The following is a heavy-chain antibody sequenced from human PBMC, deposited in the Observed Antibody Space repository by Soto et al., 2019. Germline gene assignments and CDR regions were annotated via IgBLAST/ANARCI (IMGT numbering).Heavy chain of an antibody. J-gene: IGHJ5*02. CDR1: GGSISSSSYY. CDR2: IYYSGST. Sequence: SETLSLTCTVSGGSISSSSYYWGWIRQPPGKGLEWIGSIYYSGSTYYNPSLKSRVTISVDTSKNQFSLKLSSVTAADTAVYYCARLRFLAHWFDPWGQGTLVTVSS. V-gene: IGHV4-39*01. CDR3: ARLRFLAHWFDP. D-gene: IGHD3-3*01.